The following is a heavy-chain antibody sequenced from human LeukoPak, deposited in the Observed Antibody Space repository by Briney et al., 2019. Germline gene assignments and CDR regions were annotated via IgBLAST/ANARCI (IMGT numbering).Heavy chain of an antibody. Sequence: ASVKVSCKASGYTFTGYYMHWVRQAPGQGLEWMRWINPNSGGTNYAQKFQGRVTMTRDTSISTAYMELSRLRSDDTAVYYCARDPRGSYGYISDYWGQGTLVTVSS. CDR1: GYTFTGYY. CDR2: INPNSGGT. J-gene: IGHJ4*02. V-gene: IGHV1-2*02. CDR3: ARDPRGSYGYISDY. D-gene: IGHD5-18*01.